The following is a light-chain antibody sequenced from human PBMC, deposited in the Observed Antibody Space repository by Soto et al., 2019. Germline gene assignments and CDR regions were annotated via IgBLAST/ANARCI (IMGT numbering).Light chain of an antibody. J-gene: IGLJ1*01. V-gene: IGLV1-40*01. CDR3: QSYDSSLSFYV. Sequence: QSVLTQPPSGSGAPGQRVTISCTGGSSNIGAGYDVHWYQQLPGTAPKLLIYGNSNRPSGVPDRFSGSKSGTSPSLAITGLQAEDEADYYCQSYDSSLSFYVFGTGTKVTVL. CDR1: SSNIGAGYD. CDR2: GNS.